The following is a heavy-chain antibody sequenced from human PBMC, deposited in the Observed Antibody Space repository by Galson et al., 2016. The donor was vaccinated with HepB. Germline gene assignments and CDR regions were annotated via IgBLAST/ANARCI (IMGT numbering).Heavy chain of an antibody. Sequence: SLRLSCAASGFIFSNYAMTWVRQAPGKGLEWVSAISASGGTIFYADSVKGRFTISRDNSKNTLYLQMNSLRVDATAVYFCAKDDWASVPYYYYGLDVWGQGTTVTVSS. J-gene: IGHJ6*02. D-gene: IGHD3-9*01. CDR1: GFIFSNYA. CDR3: AKDDWASVPYYYYGLDV. V-gene: IGHV3-23*01. CDR2: ISASGGTI.